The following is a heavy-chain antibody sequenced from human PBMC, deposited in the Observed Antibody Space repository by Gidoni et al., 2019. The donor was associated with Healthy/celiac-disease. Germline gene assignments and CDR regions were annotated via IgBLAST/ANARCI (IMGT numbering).Heavy chain of an antibody. CDR3: ARALRYFDWLSQPYFDY. D-gene: IGHD3-9*01. CDR1: GGSFRGYY. Sequence: QVQLQQWGAGLLKPSETLSLTCAVYGGSFRGYYWSWIRQPPGKGLEWIGEINHSGSTNYNPSLKSRVTISVDTSKNQFSLKLSSVTAADTAVYYCARALRYFDWLSQPYFDYWGQGTLVTVSS. CDR2: INHSGST. J-gene: IGHJ4*02. V-gene: IGHV4-34*01.